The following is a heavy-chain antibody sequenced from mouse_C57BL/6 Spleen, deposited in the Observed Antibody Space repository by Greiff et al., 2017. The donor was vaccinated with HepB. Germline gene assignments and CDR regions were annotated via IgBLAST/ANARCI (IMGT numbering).Heavy chain of an antibody. Sequence: VKLQQPGAELVRPGSSVKLSCKASGYTFTSYWMDWVKQRPGQGLEWIGNIYPSDSETHYNQKFKDKATLTVDKSSSTAYMQLSSLTSEDSAVYYCARYAGTGFAYWGQGTLVTVSA. V-gene: IGHV1-61*01. CDR1: GYTFTSYW. D-gene: IGHD3-3*01. CDR3: ARYAGTGFAY. J-gene: IGHJ3*01. CDR2: IYPSDSET.